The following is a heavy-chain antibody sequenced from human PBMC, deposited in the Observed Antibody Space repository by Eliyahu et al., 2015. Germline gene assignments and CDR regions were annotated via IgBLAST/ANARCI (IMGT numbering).Heavy chain of an antibody. CDR1: GFTVSSNY. D-gene: IGHD2-8*02. Sequence: EVQLVESGGGLIQPGGSLRLSCAASGFTVSSNYMSWVRQAPGKGLXWVSVIYSGGSTYYADSVKGRFTISRDNSKNTLYLQMNSLRAEDTAVYYCASLRDAGTGPYFQHWGQGTLVTVSS. V-gene: IGHV3-53*01. J-gene: IGHJ1*01. CDR2: IYSGGST. CDR3: ASLRDAGTGPYFQH.